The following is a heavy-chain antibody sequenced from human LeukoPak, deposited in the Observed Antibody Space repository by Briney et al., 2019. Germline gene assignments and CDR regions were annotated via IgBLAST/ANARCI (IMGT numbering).Heavy chain of an antibody. CDR3: ARTYSSSSGGLYFYYYGLDV. V-gene: IGHV3-30-3*01. D-gene: IGHD6-13*01. Sequence: GGSLRLSCAASGFTFSSYAMHWVRQAPGKGLEWVAVISYDGSNKYYADSVKGRFTISRDTSKNTLYLEMNSLRPEDTAMYYCARTYSSSSGGLYFYYYGLDVWVQGTTVAVSS. CDR2: ISYDGSNK. CDR1: GFTFSSYA. J-gene: IGHJ6*02.